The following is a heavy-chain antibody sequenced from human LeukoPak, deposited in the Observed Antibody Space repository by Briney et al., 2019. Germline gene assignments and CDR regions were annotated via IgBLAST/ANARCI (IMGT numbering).Heavy chain of an antibody. D-gene: IGHD3-16*02. Sequence: PSETLSLTCAVYGGSFGGYYWSWIRQPPGKGLEWIGEINHSGSTNYNPSLKSRVTISVDTSKNQFSLKLSSVTAADTAVYYRARGLPIMITFGGVIGSDYWGQGTLVTVSS. V-gene: IGHV4-34*01. CDR3: ARGLPIMITFGGVIGSDY. CDR2: INHSGST. CDR1: GGSFGGYY. J-gene: IGHJ4*02.